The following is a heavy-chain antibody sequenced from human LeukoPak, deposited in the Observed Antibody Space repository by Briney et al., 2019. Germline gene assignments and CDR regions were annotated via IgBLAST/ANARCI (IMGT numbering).Heavy chain of an antibody. V-gene: IGHV7-4-1*02. CDR3: ARDPWQQLADGDAFDI. CDR1: GYTFTSHA. Sequence: ASVKVSCKASGYTFTSHAMNWVRQAPGQGLERMGWINTNTGNPTYAQGFTGRFVFSLDTSVSTAYLQISSLKAEDTAVYYCARDPWQQLADGDAFDIWGQGTMVTVSS. D-gene: IGHD6-13*01. CDR2: INTNTGNP. J-gene: IGHJ3*02.